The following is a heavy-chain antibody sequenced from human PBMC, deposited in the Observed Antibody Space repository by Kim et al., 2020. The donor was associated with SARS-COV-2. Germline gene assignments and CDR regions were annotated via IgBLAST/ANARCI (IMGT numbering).Heavy chain of an antibody. V-gene: IGHV3-33*01. CDR2: IWYDGSNK. CDR1: GFTFSSYG. CDR3: ARGMYYYDSSGYYAYYYGMDV. J-gene: IGHJ6*02. Sequence: GGSLRLSCAASGFTFSSYGMHWVRQAPGKGLEWVAVIWYDGSNKYYADSVKGRFTISRDNSKNTLYLQMNSLRAEDTAVYYCARGMYYYDSSGYYAYYYGMDVWGQGTTVTVSS. D-gene: IGHD3-22*01.